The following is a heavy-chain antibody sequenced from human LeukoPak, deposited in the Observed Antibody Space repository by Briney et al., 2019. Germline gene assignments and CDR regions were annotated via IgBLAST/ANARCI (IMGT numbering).Heavy chain of an antibody. J-gene: IGHJ6*03. CDR2: ISYTGTT. CDR1: GGSISSSSHC. Sequence: SETLSLTCTVSGGSISSSSHCWGWIRQPPGQGLEWIGSISYTGTTYYNPSLKSRVTISVDTSKNQFSLRLSSVTAADTAVYYCARDLYSSSWYYYYYYMDVWGKGTTVTVSS. D-gene: IGHD6-13*01. CDR3: ARDLYSSSWYYYYYYMDV. V-gene: IGHV4-39*07.